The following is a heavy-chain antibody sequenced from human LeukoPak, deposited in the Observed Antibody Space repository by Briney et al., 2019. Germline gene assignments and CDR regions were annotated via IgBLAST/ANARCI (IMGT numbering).Heavy chain of an antibody. CDR2: IYNSGST. Sequence: TSETLSLTCTVSGGSISSYYWSWIRQPAGKGLEWIGRIYNSGSTNYNPSLKSRVTMSVDTSKNQVSLRLTSVTAADTAVYYCARDHDSGGYYYPDYWGQGTLVTVSS. V-gene: IGHV4-4*07. CDR1: GGSISSYY. CDR3: ARDHDSGGYYYPDY. D-gene: IGHD3-22*01. J-gene: IGHJ4*02.